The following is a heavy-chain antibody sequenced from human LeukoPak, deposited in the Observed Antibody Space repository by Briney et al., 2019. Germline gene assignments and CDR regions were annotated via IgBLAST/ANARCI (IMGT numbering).Heavy chain of an antibody. CDR3: ARDGDSGWSLSH. J-gene: IGHJ4*02. V-gene: IGHV3-7*01. Sequence: GGSLRLSCAASGFTFGSYWMTWVRQAPGKGLEWVAIINFDGSEKYYADSLKGRFTISRDNAENSLYLQMNSLRADDTALYYCARDGDSGWSLSHWGQGTLVTVSS. D-gene: IGHD6-13*01. CDR1: GFTFGSYW. CDR2: INFDGSEK.